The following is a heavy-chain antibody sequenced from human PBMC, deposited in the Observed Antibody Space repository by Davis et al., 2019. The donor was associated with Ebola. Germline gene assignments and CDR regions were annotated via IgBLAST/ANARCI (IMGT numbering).Heavy chain of an antibody. J-gene: IGHJ4*02. D-gene: IGHD3-3*01. V-gene: IGHV2-5*02. Sequence: SGPTLVKPTQTLTLTCTFSGFSLSTNGVGVGWIRQPPGKALEWLALIYWDDDKRYSPSLKSRLTITKESSNNQVVLTMTNMDPVDTGTYYCAHSLTRRGFWSVHEGHVFDYWGQGTLVTVSS. CDR3: AHSLTRRGFWSVHEGHVFDY. CDR2: IYWDDDK. CDR1: GFSLSTNGVG.